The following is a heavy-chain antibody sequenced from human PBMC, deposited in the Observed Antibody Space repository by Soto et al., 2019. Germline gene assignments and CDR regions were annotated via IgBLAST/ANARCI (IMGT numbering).Heavy chain of an antibody. D-gene: IGHD1-1*01. CDR2: ISAHNGNT. CDR3: ARGRYGDY. Sequence: QVHLVQSGAEVKKPGASVKVYCKGSGYDFTTYGITWVRQAPGQGLEWMAWISAHNGNTDYAQKLQGRVTVTRDTSTSTAYMELRSLRSDDTAVYYCARGRYGDYWGQGALVTVSS. CDR1: GYDFTTYG. V-gene: IGHV1-18*01. J-gene: IGHJ4*02.